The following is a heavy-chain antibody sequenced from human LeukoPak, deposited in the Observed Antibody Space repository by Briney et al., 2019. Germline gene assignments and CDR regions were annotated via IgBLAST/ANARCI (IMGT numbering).Heavy chain of an antibody. D-gene: IGHD6-6*01. CDR3: AKDLSGSLYYFDY. V-gene: IGHV3-33*06. J-gene: IGHJ4*02. CDR1: GFTFSSYG. Sequence: GGSLRLSCAASGFTFSSYGMHWVRQAPGKGLEWVAVIWYDGSNKYYADSAKGRFTISRDNSKNTLYLQMNSLRAEDTAAYYCAKDLSGSLYYFDYWGQGTLVTVSS. CDR2: IWYDGSNK.